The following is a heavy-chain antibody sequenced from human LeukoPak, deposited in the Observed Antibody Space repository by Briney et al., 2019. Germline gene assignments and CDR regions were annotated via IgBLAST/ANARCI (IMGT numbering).Heavy chain of an antibody. CDR2: IRSKAYGGTT. Sequence: PGGSLRLSCAASGFTFSSYGMNWVRQAPGKGLEWVGFIRSKAYGGTTEYAASVKGRFTISRDDSKSIAYLQMNSLKTEDTAVYYCTREIDYDFWSGYYTQLHYYYYMDVWGKGTTVTVSS. V-gene: IGHV3-49*04. D-gene: IGHD3-3*01. J-gene: IGHJ6*03. CDR3: TREIDYDFWSGYYTQLHYYYYMDV. CDR1: GFTFSSYG.